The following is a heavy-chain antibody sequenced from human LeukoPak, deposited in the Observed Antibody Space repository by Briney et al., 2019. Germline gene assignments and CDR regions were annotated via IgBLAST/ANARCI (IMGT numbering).Heavy chain of an antibody. Sequence: GSLRLSCAASGFTFSSYGMHWVRQAPGKGLEWVAVISYDGSNKYYADSVKGRFTISRDNSKNTLYLQMNSLRAEDTAVYYCAKDVGMTGTRYFDYWGQGTLVTVSS. CDR2: ISYDGSNK. V-gene: IGHV3-30*18. CDR1: GFTFSSYG. J-gene: IGHJ4*02. CDR3: AKDVGMTGTRYFDY. D-gene: IGHD1-1*01.